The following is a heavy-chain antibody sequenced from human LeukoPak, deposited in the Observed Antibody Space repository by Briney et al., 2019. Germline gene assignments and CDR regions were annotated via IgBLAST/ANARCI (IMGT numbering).Heavy chain of an antibody. D-gene: IGHD6-13*01. V-gene: IGHV4-59*01. Sequence: PSETLSLTCTVSGGSISSYYWSWFRQPPGKGLEWLGYIYYSGGTNYNPSLRSRVTISVGTSKNLFSLKLGSVTAADTAVYDCARVYYSGSYDYWYFDLWGRGTLVTVSS. CDR3: ARVYYSGSYDYWYFDL. J-gene: IGHJ2*01. CDR1: GGSISSYY. CDR2: IYYSGGT.